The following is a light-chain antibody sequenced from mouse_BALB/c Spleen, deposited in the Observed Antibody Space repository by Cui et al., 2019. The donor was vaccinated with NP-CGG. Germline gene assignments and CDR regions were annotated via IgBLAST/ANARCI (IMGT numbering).Light chain of an antibody. Sequence: DVLMTQSPSSLSASLGERVSLTCQASQGISNNLNWYQQIPGKAPRLLIYDASKLEDGVPSRFSGTGYRTDFNFTISSLEEEDVATYFCLQHRYLPYTFGGGTKLEIK. CDR3: LQHRYLPYT. J-gene: IGKJ2*01. CDR2: DAS. V-gene: IGKV11-106*02. CDR1: QGISNN.